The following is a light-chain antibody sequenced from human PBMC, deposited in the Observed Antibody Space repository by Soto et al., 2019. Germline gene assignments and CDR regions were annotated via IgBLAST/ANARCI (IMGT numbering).Light chain of an antibody. CDR3: QGWDSSTARV. Sequence: SYELTQPLSVSVALGQTARITCGGNNIGSKNVHWYQQKPGQAPVLVIYRDSNRPSGIPERFSGSNSGNTATLTISRAQAGDEADNYCQGWDSSTARVFGGGTKLTVL. CDR1: NIGSKN. J-gene: IGLJ3*02. CDR2: RDS. V-gene: IGLV3-9*01.